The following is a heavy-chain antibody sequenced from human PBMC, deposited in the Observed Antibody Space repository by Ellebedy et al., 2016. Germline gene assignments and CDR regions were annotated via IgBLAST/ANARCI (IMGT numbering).Heavy chain of an antibody. Sequence: GSLRLSCTVSGGSISSYYWSWIRQPPGRGLEWIGYIYYSGSTNYNPSLKSRVTISVDTSKNQFSLKLSSVTAADTAVYYCARQIVAGTPYFDYWGQGTLVTVSS. V-gene: IGHV4-59*08. CDR3: ARQIVAGTPYFDY. D-gene: IGHD1-1*01. CDR2: IYYSGST. CDR1: GGSISSYY. J-gene: IGHJ4*02.